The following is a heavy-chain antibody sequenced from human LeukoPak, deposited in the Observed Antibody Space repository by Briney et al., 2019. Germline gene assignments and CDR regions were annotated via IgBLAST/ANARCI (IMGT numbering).Heavy chain of an antibody. Sequence: ASVKVSRKSSGGTFSIYAIRWVRPAPAQGLEWVGGIIPIFGTANYAQKFQDRVTSIADESTSTAYMELSSLRSEDTAVYYCARGRDIVVVPATIMSGRAFDIWGQGTMVTVSS. CDR1: GGTFSIYA. CDR3: ARGRDIVVVPATIMSGRAFDI. J-gene: IGHJ3*02. D-gene: IGHD2-2*01. CDR2: IIPIFGTA. V-gene: IGHV1-69*13.